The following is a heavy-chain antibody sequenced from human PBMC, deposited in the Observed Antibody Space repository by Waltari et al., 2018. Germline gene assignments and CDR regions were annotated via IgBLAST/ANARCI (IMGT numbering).Heavy chain of an antibody. CDR1: GGSFSGYY. CDR2: INHSGST. CDR3: ARVGGSGWYGPAFDI. J-gene: IGHJ3*02. V-gene: IGHV4-34*01. Sequence: QVQLQQWGAGLLKPSETLSLTCAVYGGSFSGYYWSWIRQPPGKGLEWIGEINHSGSTNYNPSLKRRVNISGDTSKNQFSLKLSSVTAADTAVYYCARVGGSGWYGPAFDIWGQGTMVTVSS. D-gene: IGHD6-19*01.